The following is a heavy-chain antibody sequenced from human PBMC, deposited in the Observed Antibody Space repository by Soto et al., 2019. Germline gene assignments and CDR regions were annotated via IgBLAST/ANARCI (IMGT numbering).Heavy chain of an antibody. D-gene: IGHD1-1*01. J-gene: IGHJ4*02. Sequence: HPGGSLRLSCAASGFTFSTYAMTWVRQAPGKGLEWVSSINRSGLTTYYAASVKGRFTSSRDNSKNTLYLQMDSLRVDDTAIYYCATGRNDGPYYFDSWGQGTLVTVSS. CDR3: ATGRNDGPYYFDS. CDR1: GFTFSTYA. V-gene: IGHV3-23*05. CDR2: INRSGLTT.